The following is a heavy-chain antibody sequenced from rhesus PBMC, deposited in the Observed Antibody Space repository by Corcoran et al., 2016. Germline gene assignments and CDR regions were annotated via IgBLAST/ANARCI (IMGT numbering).Heavy chain of an antibody. D-gene: IGHD3-34*01. J-gene: IGHJ5-1*01. CDR2: IYGSGSST. CDR3: ASSAPFRGWGFLDV. Sequence: QLQLQESGPGLVTPSETLSVTCAVSGGSISSSYWSWIRQAPGKGLEWIGYIYGSGSSTNYNPSLKSRVTLSVDTSKNQLSLKLSSVTAADTAVYYCASSAPFRGWGFLDVWGPGVLVTVSS. CDR1: GGSISSSY. V-gene: IGHV4-169*02.